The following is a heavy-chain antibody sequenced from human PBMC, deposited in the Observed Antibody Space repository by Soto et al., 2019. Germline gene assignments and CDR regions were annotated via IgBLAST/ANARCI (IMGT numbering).Heavy chain of an antibody. V-gene: IGHV3-73*01. CDR2: IRSKANSYAT. Sequence: EVQLVESGGGLVQPGGSLKLSCAASGFTFSGSAMHWVRQASGKGLEWVGRIRSKANSYATAYAASVKGRFTISRDDSKNTAYLQMNSLKTEDTAVYYCTRHAYYYGLRWFDYWGQGNLVTVSS. J-gene: IGHJ4*02. D-gene: IGHD3-10*01. CDR1: GFTFSGSA. CDR3: TRHAYYYGLRWFDY.